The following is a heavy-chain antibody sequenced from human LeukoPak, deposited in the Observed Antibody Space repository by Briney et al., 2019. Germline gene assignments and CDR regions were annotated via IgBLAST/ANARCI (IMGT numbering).Heavy chain of an antibody. V-gene: IGHV3-48*03. CDR1: GLTFSNYE. D-gene: IGHD4-23*01. Sequence: GGSLRLSCVRSGLTFSNYEVNWVRRAPGKALEWLSYISSSGSITYQGDSVKGRFTISRDNAKNSLFLQMSSLRAEDTGVYYCATDYGDNSTYYFYGLDVWGQGTTVIVSS. J-gene: IGHJ6*02. CDR2: ISSSGSIT. CDR3: ATDYGDNSTYYFYGLDV.